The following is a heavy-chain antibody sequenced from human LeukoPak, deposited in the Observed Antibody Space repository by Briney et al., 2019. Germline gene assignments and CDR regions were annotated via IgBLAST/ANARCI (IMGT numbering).Heavy chain of an antibody. CDR1: GYTFTTDY. J-gene: IGHJ6*03. Sequence: ASVEVSCKASGYTFTTDYIHWVRQAPGQGLEWMGIINPSGGSTTYAQKFQGRVIMTGDTSTSTVYMELRSLRSEDTAVYYCARARGSGSYYGHDYYYYYYMDVWGQGTTVTVSS. V-gene: IGHV1-46*01. CDR2: INPSGGST. CDR3: ARARGSGSYYGHDYYYYYYMDV. D-gene: IGHD3-10*01.